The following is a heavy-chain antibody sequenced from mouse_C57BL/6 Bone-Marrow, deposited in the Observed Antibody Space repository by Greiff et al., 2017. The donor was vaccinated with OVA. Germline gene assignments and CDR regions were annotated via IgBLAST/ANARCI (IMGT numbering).Heavy chain of an antibody. CDR3: AREDLFDWYFDV. CDR1: GYTFTSYW. Sequence: VQLQESGAELVRPGTSVKLSCKASGYTFTSYWMHWVKQRPGQGLEWIGEIDPSDSYTNYNQKFKGKSTLTVDKSSSTAYMQLSSLTSEDSAVYYCAREDLFDWYFDVWGTGTTVTVSS. CDR2: IDPSDSYT. J-gene: IGHJ1*03. V-gene: IGHV1-59*01.